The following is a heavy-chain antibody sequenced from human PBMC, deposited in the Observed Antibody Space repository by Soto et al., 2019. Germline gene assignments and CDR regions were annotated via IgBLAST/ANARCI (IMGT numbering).Heavy chain of an antibody. D-gene: IGHD5-18*01. V-gene: IGHV3-74*03. J-gene: IGHJ5*02. Sequence: GGSLRLSCAASGFSLGNFWMHWVRQAPGKGLVWVSFINNDGSDTTYADSVKGRFTISRDNAKNTLYLQMNSLRAEDTAVYYCARDRPHSAFDPWGQGXLVTVSS. CDR2: INNDGSDT. CDR3: ARDRPHSAFDP. CDR1: GFSLGNFW.